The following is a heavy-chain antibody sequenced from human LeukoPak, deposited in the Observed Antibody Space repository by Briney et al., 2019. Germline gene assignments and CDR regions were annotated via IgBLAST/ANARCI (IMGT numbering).Heavy chain of an antibody. Sequence: SETLSLTCAVSGGSFSVYHWNWIRQPPGKGLEWIGEINDRGSTNYNPSLKSRVTISVDTSKNQFSLKLMSVTAADTAVYFCARDPTTVVTVPYYFDDWGQGTLVTVSS. V-gene: IGHV4-34*01. J-gene: IGHJ4*02. CDR2: INDRGST. CDR3: ARDPTTVVTVPYYFDD. CDR1: GGSFSVYH. D-gene: IGHD4-23*01.